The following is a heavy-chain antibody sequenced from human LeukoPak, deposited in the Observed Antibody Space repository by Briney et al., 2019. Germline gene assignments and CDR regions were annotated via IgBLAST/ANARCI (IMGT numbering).Heavy chain of an antibody. CDR3: TRNPDGRNWFDP. CDR1: GFTFSHHW. V-gene: IGHV3-74*01. D-gene: IGHD1-14*01. CDR2: ISSDESST. Sequence: GGSLRLSCAASGFTFSHHWMHWVRQASGKGLVWVSHISSDESSTTYAGSVKGRFTISRDNRKNTLYLQMNSLRVEDTAMYYCTRNPDGRNWFDPWSQGTLVTVSS. J-gene: IGHJ5*02.